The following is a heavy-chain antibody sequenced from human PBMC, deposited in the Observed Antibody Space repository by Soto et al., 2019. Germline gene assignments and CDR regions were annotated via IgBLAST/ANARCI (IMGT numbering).Heavy chain of an antibody. J-gene: IGHJ4*02. CDR2: ISGSGGST. CDR3: AKDQYSYSSGWYYFDY. D-gene: IGHD6-19*01. V-gene: IGHV3-23*01. Sequence: GGSLRLSCAASGFTFSSYAMSWVRQAPGKGLEWVSAISGSGGSTYYADSVKGQFTISRDNSKNTLYLQMNSLRAEDTAVYYCAKDQYSYSSGWYYFDYWGQGTLVTVSS. CDR1: GFTFSSYA.